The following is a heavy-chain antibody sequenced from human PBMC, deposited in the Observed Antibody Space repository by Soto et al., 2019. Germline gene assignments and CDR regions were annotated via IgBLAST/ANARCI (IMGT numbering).Heavy chain of an antibody. CDR1: GGSIGTYF. J-gene: IGHJ4*02. D-gene: IGHD4-17*01. CDR2: IYYSGST. Sequence: QVQLQESGPGLVKPSETLSLNCSVSGGSIGTYFWGWIRQPPGKGLEWIGHIYYSGSTSYNPSLRSGVTISLDTSKNQFSLRLRSVSAADTAVYYCARSYGDLPDYWGQGTLVTVSS. V-gene: IGHV4-59*08. CDR3: ARSYGDLPDY.